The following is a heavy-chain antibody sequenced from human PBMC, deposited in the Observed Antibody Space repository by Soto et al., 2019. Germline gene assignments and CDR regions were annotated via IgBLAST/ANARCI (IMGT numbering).Heavy chain of an antibody. CDR1: GFTFSSYS. J-gene: IGHJ3*02. V-gene: IGHV3-21*01. Sequence: GGSLRLSCAASGFTFSSYSMNWVRQAPGKGLEWVSSISSSSSYIYYADSVKGRFTISRDNAKNSLYLQMNSLRAEDTAVYYCARDWRYCSGGSCYSETTPGSYFDIWGQGTMVTVSS. CDR2: ISSSSSYI. D-gene: IGHD2-15*01. CDR3: ARDWRYCSGGSCYSETTPGSYFDI.